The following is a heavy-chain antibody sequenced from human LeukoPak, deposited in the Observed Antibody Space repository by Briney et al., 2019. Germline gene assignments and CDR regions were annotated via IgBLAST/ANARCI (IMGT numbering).Heavy chain of an antibody. CDR3: AYYDFWSGKGWFDP. D-gene: IGHD3-3*01. CDR2: MNPNSGNT. J-gene: IGHJ5*02. V-gene: IGHV1-8*01. Sequence: ASVKVSCKASGYTFTSYDINWVRQATGQGLEWMGWMNPNSGNTGYAQKFQGRVTMTRNTSISTAYMELSSLRSEDTAVYYCAYYDFWSGKGWFDPWGQGTLVTVSS. CDR1: GYTFTSYD.